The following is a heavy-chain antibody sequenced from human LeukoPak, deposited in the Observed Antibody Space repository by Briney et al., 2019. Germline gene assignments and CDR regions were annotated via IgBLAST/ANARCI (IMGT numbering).Heavy chain of an antibody. Sequence: GGSLRLSCAASGFTFSSYAMHWVRQAPGKGVEWVAVISYDGGNKYYADSVKGRFTISRDNSKNTLYLQMNSLRAEDTAVYYCARDRGQLVNDYWGQGTLVTVSS. CDR2: ISYDGGNK. CDR3: ARDRGQLVNDY. J-gene: IGHJ4*02. V-gene: IGHV3-30*04. D-gene: IGHD6-13*01. CDR1: GFTFSSYA.